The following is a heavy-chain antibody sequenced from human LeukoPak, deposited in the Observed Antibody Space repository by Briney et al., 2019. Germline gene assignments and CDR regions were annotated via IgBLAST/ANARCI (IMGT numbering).Heavy chain of an antibody. CDR2: ISYDGSNK. D-gene: IGHD6-13*01. Sequence: PGGSLRLSCAASGFTFRSYALHWVRQAPGKGLEWVALISYDGSNKYNTDSVKGRFTISRDNSKNTLYLQMNSLRAEDTAVYYCARERGGIAAAGTLFYYGMDVWGQGTTVTVSS. CDR3: ARERGGIAAAGTLFYYGMDV. J-gene: IGHJ6*02. CDR1: GFTFRSYA. V-gene: IGHV3-30-3*01.